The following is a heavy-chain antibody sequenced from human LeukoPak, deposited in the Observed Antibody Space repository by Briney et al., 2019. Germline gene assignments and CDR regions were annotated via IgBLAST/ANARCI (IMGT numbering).Heavy chain of an antibody. V-gene: IGHV4-4*09. Sequence: SETLSLTCTVSGGSISNYYWSWIRQPPGKGLEWIGYIYHSGSTYYNPSLKSRVTISVDRSKNQFSLKLSSVTAADTAVYYCARNGDGMDVWGQGTTVTVSS. CDR1: GGSISNYY. CDR3: ARNGDGMDV. J-gene: IGHJ6*02. CDR2: IYHSGST. D-gene: IGHD3-10*01.